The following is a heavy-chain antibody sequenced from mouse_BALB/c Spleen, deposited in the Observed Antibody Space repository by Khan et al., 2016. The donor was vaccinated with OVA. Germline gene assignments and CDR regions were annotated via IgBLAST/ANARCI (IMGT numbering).Heavy chain of an antibody. CDR3: AGDRIDY. J-gene: IGHJ2*01. CDR2: INPTSGYT. V-gene: IGHV1-4*01. Sequence: QVQLKQSGAELAIPGASVKMSCKASGYTFTSYWMHWIKQRPGQGLEWIGYINPTSGYTDYNQKFKDKATLTADKSSSTAYMQLSSLTSDDSAVYYCAGDRIDYWGQGTALTVSS. CDR1: GYTFTSYW.